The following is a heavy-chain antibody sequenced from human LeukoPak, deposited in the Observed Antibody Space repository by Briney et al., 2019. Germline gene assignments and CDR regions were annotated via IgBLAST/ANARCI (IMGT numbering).Heavy chain of an antibody. CDR3: ARHAAGTGVGGPFDI. CDR1: GYSISSGYY. J-gene: IGHJ3*02. V-gene: IGHV4-38-2*02. D-gene: IGHD3-10*01. Sequence: PSETLSLTCTVSGYSISSGYYWGWIRQPPGKGLEWIGSIYHSGSTYYNPSLKSRVTISVDTSKKQFSLKLSSVTAADTAVYYCARHAAGTGVGGPFDIWGQGTMVTVSS. CDR2: IYHSGST.